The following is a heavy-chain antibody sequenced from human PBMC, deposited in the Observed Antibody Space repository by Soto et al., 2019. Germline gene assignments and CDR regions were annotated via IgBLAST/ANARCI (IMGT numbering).Heavy chain of an antibody. CDR3: ARASGSYYLDY. CDR1: GSTFTSYA. Sequence: QVQLVQSGAEVKKPGASVKVSCKASGSTFTSYAMHWVRQAPGQRLEWMGWINAGNGNTKYSQKFQGRVTITRDTSASTAYMELSSLRSEDTAVYDCARASGSYYLDYWGQGTLVTVSS. CDR2: INAGNGNT. D-gene: IGHD1-26*01. V-gene: IGHV1-3*01. J-gene: IGHJ4*02.